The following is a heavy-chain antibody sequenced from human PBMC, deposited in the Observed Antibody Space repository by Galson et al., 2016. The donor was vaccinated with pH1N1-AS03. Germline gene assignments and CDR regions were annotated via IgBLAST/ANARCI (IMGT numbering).Heavy chain of an antibody. D-gene: IGHD6-13*01. V-gene: IGHV3-64*01. CDR1: GLTFSSYA. J-gene: IGHJ4*02. CDR3: ARGPVSYSNYWFPPPDY. Sequence: SLRLSCAVGGLTFSSYAMFWLRQAPGKGLEYVSAISGNGVSTYYASSVKGRFTISRDNSKNTLYLQMGSLRAEDMAVYYCARGPVSYSNYWFPPPDYWGQGTLVTVSS. CDR2: ISGNGVST.